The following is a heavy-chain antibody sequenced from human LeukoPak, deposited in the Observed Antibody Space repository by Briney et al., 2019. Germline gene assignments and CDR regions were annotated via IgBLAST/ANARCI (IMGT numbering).Heavy chain of an antibody. CDR2: ISRNGAVT. J-gene: IGHJ4*02. V-gene: IGHV3-43*01. CDR3: AKGGGGLFDY. CDR1: GLIFDDYT. Sequence: GGSLRLSCAASGLIFDDYTMHWDRQAPGKGLGWVSLISRNGAVTKYADSVRGRFTVSRDNSKNSLYLQMNSLRAEDTAVYYCAKGGGGLFDYWGQGTLVTVSS. D-gene: IGHD3-16*01.